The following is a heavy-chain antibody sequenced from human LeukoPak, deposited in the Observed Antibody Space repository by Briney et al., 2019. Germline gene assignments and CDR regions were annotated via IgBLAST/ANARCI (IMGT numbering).Heavy chain of an antibody. J-gene: IGHJ3*02. D-gene: IGHD4-17*01. CDR1: GYTFTDYY. CDR2: INPNSGGT. CDR3: ARDIYGAFDI. Sequence: ASVKVSCKASGYTFTDYYIHWVRQAPGQGLEWMGWINPNSGGTNYAESFQGRVTMTSDTPITTAYMDLSRLTSDDTAVYYCARDIYGAFDIWGQGTMVTVSS. V-gene: IGHV1-2*02.